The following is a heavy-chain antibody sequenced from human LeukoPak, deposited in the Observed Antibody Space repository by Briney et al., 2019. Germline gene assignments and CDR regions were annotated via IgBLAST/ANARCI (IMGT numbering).Heavy chain of an antibody. D-gene: IGHD2-21*02. CDR2: INHSGST. CDR3: ARRGDYCFDY. CDR1: GGSFSGYY. J-gene: IGHJ4*02. V-gene: IGHV4-34*01. Sequence: SETLSLTCAVYGGSFSGYYWSWIRQPPGKGLEWIGEINHSGSTNYNPSLKSRVTISVDTSKNQFSLKLSSVTAADTAVYYCARRGDYCFDYWGQGTLVTVSS.